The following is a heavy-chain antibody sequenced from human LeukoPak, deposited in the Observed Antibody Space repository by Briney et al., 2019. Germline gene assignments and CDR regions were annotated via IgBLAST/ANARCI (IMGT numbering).Heavy chain of an antibody. J-gene: IGHJ4*02. CDR3: ARQTGSGLFILP. D-gene: IGHD3/OR15-3a*01. CDR2: IYYSGST. CDR1: GGSISSRNTY. V-gene: IGHV4-39*01. Sequence: SETLSLTCSVSGGSISSRNTYWGWIRQPPGKGLEWIGNIYYSGSTNYNPSLESRLTIFADTSKNQFSLRLTSVSAADTAVYYCARQTGSGLFILPGGQGTLVTVSS.